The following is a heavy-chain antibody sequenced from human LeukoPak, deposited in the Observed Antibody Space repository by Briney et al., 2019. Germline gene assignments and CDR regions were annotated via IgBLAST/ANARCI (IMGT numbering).Heavy chain of an antibody. CDR1: GFTVRNNY. CDR3: ATGERMVRGDGVDY. D-gene: IGHD3-10*01. J-gene: IGHJ4*02. Sequence: GGSLRLSCAASGFTVRNNYMSWVRQAPGKGLEWVSVKGRFTISRDNSKNTLYLQMNSLGAEDTAVYFCATGERMVRGDGVDYWGQGTLVTVSS. V-gene: IGHV3-66*01.